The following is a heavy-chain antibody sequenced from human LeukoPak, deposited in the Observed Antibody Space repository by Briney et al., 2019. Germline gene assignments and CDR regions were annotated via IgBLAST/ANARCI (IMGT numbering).Heavy chain of an antibody. Sequence: ASVKVSCKTSGYTFSNFGINWVRQAPGQGLEWMGWISGNNDNPNYGQKFQGRVTMTTDTSTSTAYMELRSLRSDDTAVYYCARGGVVPPEAKSWFDPWGQGTLVTVSS. CDR2: ISGNNDNP. V-gene: IGHV1-18*01. D-gene: IGHD2-2*01. J-gene: IGHJ5*02. CDR3: ARGGVVPPEAKSWFDP. CDR1: GYTFSNFG.